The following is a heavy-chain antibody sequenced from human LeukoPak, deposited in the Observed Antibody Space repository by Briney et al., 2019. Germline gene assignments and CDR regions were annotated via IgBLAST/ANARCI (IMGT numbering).Heavy chain of an antibody. V-gene: IGHV1-2*02. D-gene: IGHD6-19*01. Sequence: ASVKVSCKASGYTFTGYYMHWARQVPGQGLEWMGWIDPNNSGTKYAQKFQGRVTLTRDTSISTAYMELSRLRYDDTAVYYCARDNDIAVAGPDYWGQGTLVTVFS. CDR1: GYTFTGYY. CDR2: IDPNNSGT. CDR3: ARDNDIAVAGPDY. J-gene: IGHJ4*02.